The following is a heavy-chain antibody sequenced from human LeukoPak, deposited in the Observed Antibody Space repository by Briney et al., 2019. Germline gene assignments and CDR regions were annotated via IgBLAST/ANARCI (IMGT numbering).Heavy chain of an antibody. D-gene: IGHD3-16*01. CDR3: SRALTSYAVDI. CDR2: IYYSGST. V-gene: IGHV4-39*01. Sequence: SETLSLTCTVSGASISSSNYYWGWLRQPPGKGLEWIATIYYSGSTYYNPSLKSRVTISIDTSKNQFSLKLSSVTAADTAVYYCSRALTSYAVDIWGQGTMVTVSS. CDR1: GASISSSNYY. J-gene: IGHJ3*02.